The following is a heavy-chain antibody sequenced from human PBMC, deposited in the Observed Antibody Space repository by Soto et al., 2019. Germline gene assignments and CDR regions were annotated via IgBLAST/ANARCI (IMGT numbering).Heavy chain of an antibody. J-gene: IGHJ5*02. CDR3: ARDYRGIAAAGHVSWFDP. CDR1: GGSISSGGYY. V-gene: IGHV4-31*03. D-gene: IGHD6-13*01. Sequence: SETLSLTCTVSGGSISSGGYYWSWIRQHPGKGLEWIGYIYYSGSTYYNPSLKSRVTISVDTSKNQFSLKLSSVTAADTAVYYCARDYRGIAAAGHVSWFDPWGQGTLVTVSS. CDR2: IYYSGST.